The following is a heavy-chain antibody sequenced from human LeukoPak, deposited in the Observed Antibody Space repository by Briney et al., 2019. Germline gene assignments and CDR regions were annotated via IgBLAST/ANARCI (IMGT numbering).Heavy chain of an antibody. CDR2: INHSGST. J-gene: IGHJ4*02. D-gene: IGHD2-2*02. V-gene: IGHV4-34*01. Sequence: SETLSLTCAVYGESFSGYYWSWIRRPPGKGLEWIGEINHSGSTNYNPSLKSRVTISVDTSKNQFSLKLSSVTAADTAVYYCARGTDIVVVPAAIWVWGQGTLVTVSS. CDR1: GESFSGYY. CDR3: ARGTDIVVVPAAIWV.